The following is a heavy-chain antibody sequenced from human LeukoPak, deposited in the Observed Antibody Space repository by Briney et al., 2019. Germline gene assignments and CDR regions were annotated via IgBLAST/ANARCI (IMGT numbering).Heavy chain of an antibody. Sequence: SETLSLTCTVSGGSISSGDYYWSWIRQPPGKGLEWIGYIYHSGSTYYNPSLKSRVTISVDRSKNQFSLKLSSVTAADTAVYYCARDVRQQLVLSYYYYYMDVWGKGTTVTVSS. CDR1: GGSISSGDYY. D-gene: IGHD6-13*01. J-gene: IGHJ6*03. CDR3: ARDVRQQLVLSYYYYYMDV. CDR2: IYHSGST. V-gene: IGHV4-30-2*01.